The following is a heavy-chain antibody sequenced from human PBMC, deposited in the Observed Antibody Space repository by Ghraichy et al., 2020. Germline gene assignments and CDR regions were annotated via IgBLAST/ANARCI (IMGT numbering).Heavy chain of an antibody. CDR3: ASIWFGELFRVY. CDR2: INHSGST. Sequence: SETLSLTCAVYGGSFSGYYWSWIRQPPGKGLEWIGEINHSGSTNYNPSLKSRVTISVDTSKNQFSLKLSSVTAADTAVYYCASIWFGELFRVYWGQGTLVTVSS. CDR1: GGSFSGYY. J-gene: IGHJ4*02. D-gene: IGHD3-10*01. V-gene: IGHV4-34*01.